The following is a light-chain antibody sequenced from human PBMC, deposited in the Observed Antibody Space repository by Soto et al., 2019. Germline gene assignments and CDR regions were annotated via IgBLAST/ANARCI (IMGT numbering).Light chain of an antibody. CDR3: AAWDDSLRGVV. V-gene: IGLV1-47*02. J-gene: IGLJ2*01. CDR1: SSNIGTNY. CDR2: SNN. Sequence: QSVLTQPPSASRTPGQRVTISCSGSSSNIGTNYVYWYQQLPGTAPTLLISSNNQRPSGVPDRFSGSKSGTSASLAISGLRSEDEADYYCAAWDDSLRGVVFGGGTKLTVL.